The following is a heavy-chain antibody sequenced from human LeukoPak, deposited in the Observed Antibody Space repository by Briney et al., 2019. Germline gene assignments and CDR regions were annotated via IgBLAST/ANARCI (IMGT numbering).Heavy chain of an antibody. Sequence: ASVTVSCKASGGTFSNYAISWVRQAPGQGLEWMGLINPSGSSTLYAQKFKGRVTMTRDMSTTTDYMELSSLRSEDTAVYYCARVGGYDILTGRAYYFDYWGQGTLVTVSS. D-gene: IGHD3-9*01. J-gene: IGHJ4*02. CDR3: ARVGGYDILTGRAYYFDY. CDR2: INPSGSST. V-gene: IGHV1-46*01. CDR1: GGTFSNYA.